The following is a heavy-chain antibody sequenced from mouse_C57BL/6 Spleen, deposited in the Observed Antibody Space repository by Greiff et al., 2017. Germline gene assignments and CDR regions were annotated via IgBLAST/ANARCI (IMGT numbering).Heavy chain of an antibody. V-gene: IGHV2-9-1*01. J-gene: IGHJ4*01. D-gene: IGHD2-1*01. Sequence: VQLQQPGPGLVAPSQSLSITCTVSGFSLTSYAISWVRQPPGKGLEWLGVIWTGGGTNYNSALKSRLSISKDNSKCHVFLKMNSLQTDETARYXCVRNYGRSHYYATDYWGQGTPVTVSS. CDR3: VRNYGRSHYYATDY. CDR1: GFSLTSYA. CDR2: IWTGGGT.